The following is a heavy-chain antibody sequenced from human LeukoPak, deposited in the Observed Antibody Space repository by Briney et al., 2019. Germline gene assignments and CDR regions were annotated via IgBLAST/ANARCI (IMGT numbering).Heavy chain of an antibody. CDR1: GFTFSSYD. CDR3: ARSFSYYGMDV. V-gene: IGHV3-13*05. Sequence: GRSLRLSCAASGFTFSSYDMHWVRQATGKGLEWVSAIGTAGDPYYPGSVKGRFTISRENAKNSLYPQMNSLRAGDTAVYYCARSFSYYGMDVWGQGTTVTVSS. J-gene: IGHJ6*02. CDR2: IGTAGDP.